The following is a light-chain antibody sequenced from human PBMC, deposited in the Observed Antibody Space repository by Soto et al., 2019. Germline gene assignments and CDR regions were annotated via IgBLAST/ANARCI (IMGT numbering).Light chain of an antibody. CDR1: SSDVGGYNF. CDR3: NTYAVNNWV. J-gene: IGLJ3*02. V-gene: IGLV2-8*01. CDR2: EVN. Sequence: QSALTQPPSASGSPGQSVTISCTGTSSDVGGYNFVSWYQHHPGKAPKLMIYEVNKRHSGVPDRFSGSKSGNTASLTVSGLQADDEADYYCNTYAVNNWVFGGGTKVTVL.